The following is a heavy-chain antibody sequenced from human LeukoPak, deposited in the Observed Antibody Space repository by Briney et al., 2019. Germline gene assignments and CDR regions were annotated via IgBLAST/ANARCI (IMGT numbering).Heavy chain of an antibody. CDR3: ARALGATTGY. Sequence: GGSLRLSCAASGFTFSSSAMSWVRQAPGKGLEWVANIKQDGSEKYYVDSVKGRFTISRDNAKNSLYLQMNSLRAEDTAVYYCARALGATTGYWGQGTLVTVSS. D-gene: IGHD1-26*01. CDR2: IKQDGSEK. V-gene: IGHV3-7*01. J-gene: IGHJ4*02. CDR1: GFTFSSSA.